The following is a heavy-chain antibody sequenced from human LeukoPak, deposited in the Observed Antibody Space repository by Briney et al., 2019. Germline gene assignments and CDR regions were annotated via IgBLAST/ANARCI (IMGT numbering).Heavy chain of an antibody. Sequence: GGSLRLSCAASGFTFSSYSMNWVRQAPGKGLEWVSSISSSSSYIYYADSVKGRFTISRDNAKNSLYLQMNSLRAEDTAVYYCAREVRPYVRYFDYWGQGTLVTVSS. V-gene: IGHV3-21*01. D-gene: IGHD3-16*01. CDR3: AREVRPYVRYFDY. J-gene: IGHJ4*02. CDR1: GFTFSSYS. CDR2: ISSSSSYI.